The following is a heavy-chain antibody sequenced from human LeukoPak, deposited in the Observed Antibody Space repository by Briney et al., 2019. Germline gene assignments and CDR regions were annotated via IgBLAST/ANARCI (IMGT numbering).Heavy chain of an antibody. Sequence: PGGCLRLSCAASGFTFVGYGIRWVRQAPGKGLEWDPGINWNGGSTGYADSVKCRFTISRDNAKNSLYLQMSSLRAEDTALYYCARMVVVTSAGYFDYWGQGTLVTVSS. D-gene: IGHD2-21*02. J-gene: IGHJ4*02. CDR3: ARMVVVTSAGYFDY. V-gene: IGHV3-20*04. CDR2: INWNGGST. CDR1: GFTFVGYG.